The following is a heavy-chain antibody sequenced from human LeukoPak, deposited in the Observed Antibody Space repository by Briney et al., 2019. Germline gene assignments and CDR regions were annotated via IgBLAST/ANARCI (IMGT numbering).Heavy chain of an antibody. Sequence: SETLSLTCTVSGGSISSYYWSWIRQPPGKGLEWIGYIYYSGSTNYNPSLKSRVTISVDTSKNQFSLKLSSVTAADTAVYYCARDRALHDFWSIYSYYFDYWGQGTLVTVSS. CDR3: ARDRALHDFWSIYSYYFDY. V-gene: IGHV4-59*01. J-gene: IGHJ4*02. CDR1: GGSISSYY. D-gene: IGHD3-3*01. CDR2: IYYSGST.